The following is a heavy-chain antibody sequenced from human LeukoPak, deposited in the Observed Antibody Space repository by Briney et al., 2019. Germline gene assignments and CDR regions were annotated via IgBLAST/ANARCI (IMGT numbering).Heavy chain of an antibody. V-gene: IGHV3-48*01. CDR1: GFTFSSYS. J-gene: IGHJ6*02. CDR3: ARDGRRGYGLDV. Sequence: PGGSLRLSCAASGFTFSSYSMNWVRQAPGGGLEWVSYISGGSSSIYYADSVKGRFTVSRDNAKNSLYLQMNSLRAEDTAVYYCARDGRRGYGLDVWGQGTTVTVSS. CDR2: ISGGSSSI.